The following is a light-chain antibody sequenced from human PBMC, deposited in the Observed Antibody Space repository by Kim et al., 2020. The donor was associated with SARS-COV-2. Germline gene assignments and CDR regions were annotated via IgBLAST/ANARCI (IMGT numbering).Light chain of an antibody. CDR1: CLRSYY. CDR3: NSRDSNDNVV. CDR2: GKN. Sequence: VALGQTVRITCKGDCLRSYYATWYQQKPGQAPILVIYGKNNRPSGIPDRFSGSSSGNTASLTITGTQAGDEADYYCNSRDSNDNVVFGGGTQLTVL. V-gene: IGLV3-19*01. J-gene: IGLJ2*01.